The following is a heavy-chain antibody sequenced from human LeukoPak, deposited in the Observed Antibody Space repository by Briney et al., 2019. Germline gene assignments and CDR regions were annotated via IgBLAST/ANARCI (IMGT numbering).Heavy chain of an antibody. CDR1: GASIRSYD. V-gene: IGHV4-59*01. CDR3: ARDRPAEKISVWFGGPPAGLDPFDI. D-gene: IGHD3-10*01. Sequence: PSETLSLTCAVSGASIRSYDWSWIRQPPGKGLEWIGGIYNSGGTNDNPSLKSRVTMSLDTSKNQFSLTLTSVTAAGTAVYFCARDRPAEKISVWFGGPPAGLDPFDIWGQGKMVIVSS. J-gene: IGHJ3*02. CDR2: IYNSGGT.